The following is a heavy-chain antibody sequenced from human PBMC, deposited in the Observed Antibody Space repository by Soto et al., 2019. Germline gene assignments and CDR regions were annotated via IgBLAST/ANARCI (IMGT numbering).Heavy chain of an antibody. D-gene: IGHD3-10*01. CDR2: VYYSGST. V-gene: IGHV4-30-4*01. J-gene: IGHJ4*02. CDR3: ASRKSSPYFDY. Sequence: PSETLYLTCTVSDGSISSGDYYWSWIRQPPGKGLEWIGYVYYSGSTYYNPSLKSRVTISVDTSKNQFSLKLSSVTAAVTAVYYCASRKSSPYFDYWGQGTLVTVSS. CDR1: DGSISSGDYY.